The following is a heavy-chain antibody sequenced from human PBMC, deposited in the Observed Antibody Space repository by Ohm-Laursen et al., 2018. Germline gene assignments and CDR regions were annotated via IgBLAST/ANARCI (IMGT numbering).Heavy chain of an antibody. CDR3: ARAAQQPQIYYYYGMDV. CDR2: IYYSGST. V-gene: IGHV4-59*01. J-gene: IGHJ6*02. CDR1: GGSISGYY. D-gene: IGHD6-13*01. Sequence: GTLSLTCSVSGGSISGYYWSWIRQPPGKGLEWIGYIYYSGSTNYNPSLKSRVTISVDTSKNQFSLKLSSVTAADTAVYYCARAAQQPQIYYYYGMDVWGQGTTVTVSS.